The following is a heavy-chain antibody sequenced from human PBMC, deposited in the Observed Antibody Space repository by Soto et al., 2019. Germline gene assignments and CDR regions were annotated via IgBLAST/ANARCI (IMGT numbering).Heavy chain of an antibody. V-gene: IGHV4-59*01. J-gene: IGHJ4*02. CDR1: GGSIRSYY. D-gene: IGHD1-26*01. CDR2: IYYSGST. CDR3: ARDKVGATGLDY. Sequence: ETLSLTCTVSGGSIRSYYWSWIRQPPGKGLEWIGYIYYSGSTNYNPSLKSRVTISVDTSKNQFSLKLSSVTAADTAVYYCARDKVGATGLDYWGQGTLVTVSS.